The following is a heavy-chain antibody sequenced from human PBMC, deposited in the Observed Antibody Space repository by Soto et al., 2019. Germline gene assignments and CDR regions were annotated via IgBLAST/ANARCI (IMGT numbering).Heavy chain of an antibody. CDR3: AKRQKGDYGMDV. Sequence: GGSLRLSCAASGFTFSSYGMHWVRQAPGEGLEWVAVISYDGSNKYYADSVKGRFTISRDNSKNTLYLQMNSLRAEDTAVYYCAKRQKGDYGMDVWGQGTTVTVSS. CDR2: ISYDGSNK. CDR1: GFTFSSYG. J-gene: IGHJ6*02. V-gene: IGHV3-30*18.